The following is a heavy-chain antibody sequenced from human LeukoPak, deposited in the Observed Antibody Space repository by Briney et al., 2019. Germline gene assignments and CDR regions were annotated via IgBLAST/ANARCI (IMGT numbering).Heavy chain of an antibody. D-gene: IGHD2-2*01. CDR1: GFTFSSYS. CDR3: AKDRGCSSTSCPNYYYYGMDV. CDR2: ISSSSSYI. J-gene: IGHJ6*02. Sequence: NPGGSLRLSCAASGFTFSSYSMNWVRQAPGKGLEWVSSISSSSSYIYYADSVKGRFTISRDNSKNTLYLQMNSLRAEDTAVYYCAKDRGCSSTSCPNYYYYGMDVWGQGTTVTVSS. V-gene: IGHV3-21*01.